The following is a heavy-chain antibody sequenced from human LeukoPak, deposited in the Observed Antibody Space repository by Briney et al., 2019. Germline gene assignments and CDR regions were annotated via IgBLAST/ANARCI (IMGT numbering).Heavy chain of an antibody. CDR1: GFIFSSYW. J-gene: IGHJ4*02. V-gene: IGHV3-7*03. Sequence: GGSLRLSCAASGFIFSSYWMTWVRQAPGKAPEWVANIRHDGREKYYVGSVKGRFIISRDNAKNSLYVQMNSLRAEDTAVYYCAKGHYYGSGSLDYWGQGTLVTVSS. D-gene: IGHD3-10*01. CDR2: IRHDGREK. CDR3: AKGHYYGSGSLDY.